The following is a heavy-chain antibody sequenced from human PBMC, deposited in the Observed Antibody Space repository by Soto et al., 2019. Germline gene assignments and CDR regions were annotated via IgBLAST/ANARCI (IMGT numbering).Heavy chain of an antibody. CDR3: AKDGTARGPNPFDP. D-gene: IGHD3-10*01. V-gene: IGHV1-24*01. CDR2: FDPEDGET. J-gene: IGHJ5*02. Sequence: ASVKVSCKVSGYTLTELSMHWVRQAPGKGLEWMGGFDPEDGETIYAQKFQGRVTMTEDASTDTAYMELSSLRSDDTAVYYCAKDGTARGPNPFDPWGQGTLVTVSS. CDR1: GYTLTELS.